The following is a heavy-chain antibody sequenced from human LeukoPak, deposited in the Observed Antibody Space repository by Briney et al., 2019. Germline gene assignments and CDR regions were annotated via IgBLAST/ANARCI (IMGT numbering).Heavy chain of an antibody. CDR2: IKWNGGST. Sequence: GGSLRLSCAASGFTFDDYGMSWVRQARGKGLEWVSGIKWNGGSTGYADSVKGRCTISRDNAKNFLYLQMNSLRAEATALYYCARSAPTGTPLGSLLSLSFDYWGQGTLVTVSS. J-gene: IGHJ4*02. CDR3: ARSAPTGTPLGSLLSLSFDY. V-gene: IGHV3-20*04. CDR1: GFTFDDYG. D-gene: IGHD1-1*01.